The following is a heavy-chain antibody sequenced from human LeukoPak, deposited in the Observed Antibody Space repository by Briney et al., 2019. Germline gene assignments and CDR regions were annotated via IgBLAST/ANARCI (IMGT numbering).Heavy chain of an antibody. V-gene: IGHV3-7*03. D-gene: IGHD1-1*01. Sequence: PGGSLRLSCVVSGFTFSSNWMSWVRQAPGKGLEWVANIKPGGNEKYYVDSVKGRFTISRDNVKNSLYLQMNSLRAEDTAIYYCATFRFLGTWGQGTMVTVSP. CDR2: IKPGGNEK. CDR3: ATFRFLGT. CDR1: GFTFSSNW. J-gene: IGHJ3*01.